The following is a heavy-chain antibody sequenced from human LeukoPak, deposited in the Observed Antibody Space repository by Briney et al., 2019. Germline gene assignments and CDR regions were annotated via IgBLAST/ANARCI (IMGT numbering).Heavy chain of an antibody. V-gene: IGHV3-48*03. J-gene: IGHJ4*02. CDR2: ISISGSNI. D-gene: IGHD6-6*01. CDR3: ARLYSSSSGRALDY. Sequence: YISISGSNIYYADSVKGRFTISRDNAKNSLFLQMNSLRAEDTAVYYCARLYSSSSGRALDYWGQGTLVTVSS.